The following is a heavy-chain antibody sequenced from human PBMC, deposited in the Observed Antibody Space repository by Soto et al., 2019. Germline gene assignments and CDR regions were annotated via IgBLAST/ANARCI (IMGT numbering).Heavy chain of an antibody. J-gene: IGHJ5*02. CDR3: TRDWSYASES. Sequence: GGSLRLSCAASGFTFSSSWMHWVRQAPGKGLMWVSHINSDGSTTTFADSVKGRFTISRDNAKNTVYLQMNSLRAEDTAVYYCTRDWSYASESWGQGTLVTVSS. CDR2: INSDGSTT. V-gene: IGHV3-74*01. D-gene: IGHD3-16*01. CDR1: GFTFSSSW.